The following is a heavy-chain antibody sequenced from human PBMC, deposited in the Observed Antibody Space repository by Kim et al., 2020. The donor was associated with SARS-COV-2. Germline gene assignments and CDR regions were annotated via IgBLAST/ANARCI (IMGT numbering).Heavy chain of an antibody. J-gene: IGHJ4*02. Sequence: GGSLRLSCAASGFTFSDYYMTWIRQAPGKGLEWVSYISSSGSYENYADSVKGRFTISRDNAKNSLYLQMSSLRAEDTALYYCARVPFGDLSAYYFDLWGQGTLVTVSS. CDR1: GFTFSDYY. CDR3: ARVPFGDLSAYYFDL. CDR2: ISSSGSYE. D-gene: IGHD3-10*01. V-gene: IGHV3-11*05.